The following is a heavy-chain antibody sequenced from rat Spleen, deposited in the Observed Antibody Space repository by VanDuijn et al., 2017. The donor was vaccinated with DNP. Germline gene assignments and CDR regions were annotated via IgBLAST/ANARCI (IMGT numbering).Heavy chain of an antibody. V-gene: IGHV2-6*01. CDR3: TRDDSGPYY. CDR2: MTSGGAT. J-gene: IGHJ2*01. Sequence: QVQLKESGPGLVQPSQTLSLSCTVSGIALTRHSVSWVRQPPGKDLEWLAAMTSGGATFYNSAFKSRLSISRDTSKSQVFLKMNSLQTEDTAIYFCTRDDSGPYYWGQGVMVTVSS. D-gene: IGHD1-1*01. CDR1: GIALTRHS.